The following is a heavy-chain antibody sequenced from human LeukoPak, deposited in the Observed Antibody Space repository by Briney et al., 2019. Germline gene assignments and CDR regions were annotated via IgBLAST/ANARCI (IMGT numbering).Heavy chain of an antibody. Sequence: GGSLRLSCAASGFTFSSYWMSWVRQALGKGLEWVANIKQDGSEKQYVDSVKGRFAISRDNAENTLYLQMNSLKAEDTAVYYCGRFTRSGDSVYWGQGTLVTVSS. D-gene: IGHD7-27*01. CDR3: GRFTRSGDSVY. V-gene: IGHV3-7*04. CDR2: IKQDGSEK. CDR1: GFTFSSYW. J-gene: IGHJ4*02.